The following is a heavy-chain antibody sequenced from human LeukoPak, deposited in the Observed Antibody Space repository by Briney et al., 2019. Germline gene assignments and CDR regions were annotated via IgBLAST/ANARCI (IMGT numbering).Heavy chain of an antibody. CDR1: GFTFSSYS. Sequence: GGSLRLSCAASGFTFSSYSMNWVRQAPGEGLEWVSYISSSSSTIYYADSVKGRFTISRDNAKNSLYLQMNSLRAEDTAVYYCAREQDDSSALYYYMDVWGKGTTVTVSS. D-gene: IGHD3-22*01. J-gene: IGHJ6*03. V-gene: IGHV3-48*01. CDR2: ISSSSSTI. CDR3: AREQDDSSALYYYMDV.